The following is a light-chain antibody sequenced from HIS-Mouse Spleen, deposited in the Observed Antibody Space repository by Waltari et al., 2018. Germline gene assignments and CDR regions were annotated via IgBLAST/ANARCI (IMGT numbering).Light chain of an antibody. CDR2: DVS. Sequence: QSALTQPASVSGSPGQSIPISCTGPSSYVGGYNSVSWYQQHPGKAHKLMIYDVSNRPSGVSNRFSGSKSGNTASLTISGLQAEDEADYYCSSYTSSSTYVFGTGTKVTVL. CDR1: SSYVGGYNS. CDR3: SSYTSSSTYV. J-gene: IGLJ1*01. V-gene: IGLV2-14*03.